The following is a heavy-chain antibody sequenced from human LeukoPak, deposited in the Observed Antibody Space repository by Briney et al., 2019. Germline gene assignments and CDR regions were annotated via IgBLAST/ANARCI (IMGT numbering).Heavy chain of an antibody. CDR2: IRYDGSNK. CDR3: IVGARSGWYTQPFDY. D-gene: IGHD6-19*01. V-gene: IGHV3-30*02. CDR1: GFTFSSYG. Sequence: GGSLRLSCAASGFTFSSYGMHWVRQAPGKGLEWVAFIRYDGSNKYYADSVKGRFTISRDNSKNTLYLQMNSLRAEDTAVYYCIVGARSGWYTQPFDYWGQGTLVTVSS. J-gene: IGHJ4*02.